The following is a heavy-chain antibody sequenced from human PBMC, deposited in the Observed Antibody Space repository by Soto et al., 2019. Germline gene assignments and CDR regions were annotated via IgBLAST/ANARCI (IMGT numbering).Heavy chain of an antibody. J-gene: IGHJ6*02. Sequence: GGSLRLSCAASGFTFSNALMSWVRQAPGKGLEWVGRIKSKTDGGTTDYAAPVKGRFTISRDDSKNTLYLQMNSLKTEDTAVYYWKTAPPPYCSSTSCFDDYYYYGMDVWGPGTTVTV. CDR2: IKSKTDGGTT. D-gene: IGHD2-2*01. CDR1: GFTFSNAL. V-gene: IGHV3-15*01. CDR3: KTAPPPYCSSTSCFDDYYYYGMDV.